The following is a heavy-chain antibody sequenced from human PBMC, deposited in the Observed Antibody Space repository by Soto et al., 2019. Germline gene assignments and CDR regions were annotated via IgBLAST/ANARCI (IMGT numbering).Heavy chain of an antibody. CDR1: GGSISTVDYW. J-gene: IGHJ4*02. CDR3: ARVPSGDKVDS. V-gene: IGHV4-30-4*01. Sequence: QVQLQESGPGLVKPSQTLSLTCTVSGGSISTVDYWWSRIRQSPDMGLEWIGHIYDGGRTYNNPSLESRVTMSVVTSKSQLSLTLSSVSAADTAVYYCARVPSGDKVDSWGQGTLVTVSS. CDR2: IYDGGRT. D-gene: IGHD7-27*01.